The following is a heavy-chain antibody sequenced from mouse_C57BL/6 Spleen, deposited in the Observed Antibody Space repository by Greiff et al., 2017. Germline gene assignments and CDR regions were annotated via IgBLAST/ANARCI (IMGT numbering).Heavy chain of an antibody. CDR1: GYTFPGYW. CDR3: ARRGNYYGNYNGSFDY. Sequence: QVQLQQSGAELMKPGASVKLSCKATGYTFPGYWIEWVKQRPGHGLEWIGEILPGSGSTNYNEKFKGKATFTADTSSNTAYMQLSSLTTEDSAIYYCARRGNYYGNYNGSFDYWGQGTTLTVSS. D-gene: IGHD2-1*01. J-gene: IGHJ2*01. V-gene: IGHV1-9*01. CDR2: ILPGSGST.